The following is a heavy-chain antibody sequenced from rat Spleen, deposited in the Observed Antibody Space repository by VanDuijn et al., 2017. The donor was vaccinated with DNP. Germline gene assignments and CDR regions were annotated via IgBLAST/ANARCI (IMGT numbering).Heavy chain of an antibody. D-gene: IGHD1-1*01. J-gene: IGHJ2*01. V-gene: IGHV5-46*01. CDR2: ISTSGGST. Sequence: EVQLVESGGGLVQPGRSMKLSCAASGFTFSSFPMAWVRQAPTKGLEWVATISTSGGSTYYRDSVKGRFTISRDNAQSTLYLQMTSLRSEDTATYYCARRGFYSEPLDYWGQGFMVTVSS. CDR3: ARRGFYSEPLDY. CDR1: GFTFSSFP.